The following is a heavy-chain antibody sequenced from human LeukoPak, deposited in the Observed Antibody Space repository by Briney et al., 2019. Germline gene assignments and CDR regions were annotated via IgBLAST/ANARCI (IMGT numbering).Heavy chain of an antibody. CDR2: IWYDGSNK. D-gene: IGHD5-12*01. Sequence: GGSLRPSCAASGFTFSSYGMYWVRQAPGKGLEWVAIIWYDGSNKYYADSVKGRFTISRDNSKNTLYLQMNSLRAEDTAVYYCARDGDPYSAYKNWFDPWGQGTLVTVSS. V-gene: IGHV3-33*01. CDR1: GFTFSSYG. CDR3: ARDGDPYSAYKNWFDP. J-gene: IGHJ5*02.